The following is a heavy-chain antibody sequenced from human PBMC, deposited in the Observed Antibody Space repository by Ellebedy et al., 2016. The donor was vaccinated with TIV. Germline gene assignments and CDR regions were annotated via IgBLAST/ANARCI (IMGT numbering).Heavy chain of an antibody. CDR2: ISRSTTAI. Sequence: PGGSLRLSCAASGFTFSSYSMNWVRQAQGKGLEWVAYISRSTTAIYYADSVRGRVTISRDTAENALYLQMNSLRVEDTALYYCVRDPVDTAMVKMYFDYWGQGTLVSVSS. CDR3: VRDPVDTAMVKMYFDY. D-gene: IGHD5-18*01. CDR1: GFTFSSYS. V-gene: IGHV3-48*01. J-gene: IGHJ4*02.